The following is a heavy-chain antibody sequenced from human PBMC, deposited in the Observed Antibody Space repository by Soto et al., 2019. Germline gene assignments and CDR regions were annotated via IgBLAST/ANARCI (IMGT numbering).Heavy chain of an antibody. D-gene: IGHD4-17*01. CDR2: INAYNGNT. J-gene: IGHJ4*02. Sequence: ASVKVSCKASGYSFTNYGISWVRQVPGQGLEWMGWINAYNGNTNYEHKLQGRVSMTTDTSTSTAYMEMRSLRSDDTAVYYCARGPESRTTVYFGYWGQATLVTVSS. CDR3: ARGPESRTTVYFGY. CDR1: GYSFTNYG. V-gene: IGHV1-18*01.